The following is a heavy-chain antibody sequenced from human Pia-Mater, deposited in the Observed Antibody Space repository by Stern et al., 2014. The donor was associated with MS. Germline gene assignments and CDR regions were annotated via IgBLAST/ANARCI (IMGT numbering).Heavy chain of an antibody. Sequence: EVQLEESGGGFAQPGGSLRLSCAASGFTFSRYWMHWVRQAPGKGLAWVSRINTDGSSTTYSDSVKGRFTISRDNAKNALYLQVNSLRAEDTAVYYCAREGQDREAYCRGGDCSHNYYGMDVWGQGTTVTVSS. CDR3: AREGQDREAYCRGGDCSHNYYGMDV. CDR1: GFTFSRYW. J-gene: IGHJ6*02. V-gene: IGHV3-74*01. D-gene: IGHD2-15*01. CDR2: INTDGSST.